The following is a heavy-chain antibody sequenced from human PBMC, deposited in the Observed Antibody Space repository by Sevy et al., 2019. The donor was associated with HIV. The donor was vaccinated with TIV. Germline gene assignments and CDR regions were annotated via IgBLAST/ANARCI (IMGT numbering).Heavy chain of an antibody. CDR2: IWYDGSNK. CDR3: VRDPINLVPAAIYYYGMDV. V-gene: IGHV3-33*01. CDR1: GFTFSSYG. D-gene: IGHD2-2*01. J-gene: IGHJ6*02. Sequence: GGSLRLSCAASGFTFSSYGMHWVRQAPGKGLEWVAVIWYDGSNKYYADSVKGRFTISRDNSKNTLYLQMNSLRAEDTAVYYCVRDPINLVPAAIYYYGMDVWGQGTTVTVSS.